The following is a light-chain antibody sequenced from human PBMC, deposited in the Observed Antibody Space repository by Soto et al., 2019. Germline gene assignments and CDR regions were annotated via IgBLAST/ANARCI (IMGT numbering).Light chain of an antibody. CDR1: QSISSW. J-gene: IGKJ3*01. V-gene: IGKV1-5*03. CDR3: QQYIDNVLT. Sequence: DIQVTQSPSTLSASVGDRVTITCRASQSISSWLAWYQQKPGKAPKLLIYKASNLESGVPSRFSGSGSGTEFTLTISSLQPDDFATYYCQQYIDNVLTFGPGTKVDIK. CDR2: KAS.